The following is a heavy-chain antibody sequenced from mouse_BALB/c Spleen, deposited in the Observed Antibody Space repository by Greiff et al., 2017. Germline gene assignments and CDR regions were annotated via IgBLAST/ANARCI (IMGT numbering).Heavy chain of an antibody. Sequence: VKLVESGAELVRPGASVTLSCKASGYTFTDYEMHWVKQTPVHGLEWIGAIDPETGGTAYNQKFKGKATLTADKSSSTAYMELRSLTSEDSAVYYCTRRGVGLVYFDYWGQGTTLTVSS. CDR3: TRRGVGLVYFDY. V-gene: IGHV1-15*01. D-gene: IGHD4-1*01. CDR2: IDPETGGT. CDR1: GYTFTDYE. J-gene: IGHJ2*01.